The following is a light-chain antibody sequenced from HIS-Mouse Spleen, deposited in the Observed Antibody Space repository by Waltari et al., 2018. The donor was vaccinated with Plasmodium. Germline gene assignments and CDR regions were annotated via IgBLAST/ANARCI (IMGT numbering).Light chain of an antibody. J-gene: IGKJ1*01. CDR3: QKYKSYWT. CDR2: KAS. CDR1: QSISSW. Sequence: IQMTHSPSTVSESVGDRVTITCRASQSISSWLAWYQQKPGKAPKLLIYKASSLESGVTSRFSGSGSGTEFTLTISSLQPDDFATYYCQKYKSYWTFGQGTKVEIK. V-gene: IGKV1-5*03.